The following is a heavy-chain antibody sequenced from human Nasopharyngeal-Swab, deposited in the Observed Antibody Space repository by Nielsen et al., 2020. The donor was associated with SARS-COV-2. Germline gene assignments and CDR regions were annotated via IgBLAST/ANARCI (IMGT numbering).Heavy chain of an antibody. CDR1: GGSISSYY. V-gene: IGHV4-59*01. CDR2: IYYSGST. CDR3: AGDLGPVGIDY. J-gene: IGHJ4*02. D-gene: IGHD1-1*01. Sequence: SETLSLTCTVSGGSISSYYWSWIRQPPGKGLEWIGYIYYSGSTNYNPSLKSRVTISVDTSKNQFSLKLSSVTAADTAVYYCAGDLGPVGIDYWGQGTLVTVSS.